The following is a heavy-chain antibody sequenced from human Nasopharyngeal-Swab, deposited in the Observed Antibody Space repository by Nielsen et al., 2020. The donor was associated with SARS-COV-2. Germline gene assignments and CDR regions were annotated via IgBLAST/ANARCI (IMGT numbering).Heavy chain of an antibody. Sequence: GGSLILSCAASGFTFSSYEMNWVRQAPGKGLEWVSYISSSGSTIYYADSVKGRFTISRDNAKNSLYLQMNSLRAEDTAVYYCARERDGMDVWGQGTTVTVSS. J-gene: IGHJ6*02. V-gene: IGHV3-48*03. CDR3: ARERDGMDV. CDR2: ISSSGSTI. CDR1: GFTFSSYE.